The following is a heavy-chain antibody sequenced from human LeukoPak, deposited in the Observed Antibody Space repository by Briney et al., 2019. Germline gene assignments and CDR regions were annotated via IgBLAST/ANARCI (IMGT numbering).Heavy chain of an antibody. CDR1: GGTFSSYA. CDR3: ARDRNRLYGMDV. Sequence: SVKVSCKASGGTFSSYAISWVRQAPGQGLEWMGGIIPIFGTANYAQKFQGRVTITADKSTSTAYMELSSLRSEDTAVYYCARDRNRLYGMDVWGKGTTATVSS. V-gene: IGHV1-69*06. CDR2: IIPIFGTA. J-gene: IGHJ6*04. D-gene: IGHD1-14*01.